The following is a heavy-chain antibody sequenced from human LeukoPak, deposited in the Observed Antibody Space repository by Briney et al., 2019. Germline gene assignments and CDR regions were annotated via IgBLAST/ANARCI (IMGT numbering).Heavy chain of an antibody. CDR2: IYHSGST. V-gene: IGHV4-38-2*02. J-gene: IGHJ4*02. D-gene: IGHD4-17*01. CDR3: ARAPTVTFFDY. CDR1: GYSISSGYY. Sequence: SETLSLTCTVSGYSISSGYYWGWIRQPPGKGLEWIGSIYHSGSTYNNPSLKSRVTISVDTSKNQFSLKLSSVTAADTAVYYCARAPTVTFFDYWGREPWSPSPQ.